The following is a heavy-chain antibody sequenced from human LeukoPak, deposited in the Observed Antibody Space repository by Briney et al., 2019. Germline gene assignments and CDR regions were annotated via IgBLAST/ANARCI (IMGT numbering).Heavy chain of an antibody. D-gene: IGHD2-2*01. CDR1: GDSMTGYY. CDR3: ARGAPIVVVPAALTYFDY. CDR2: IYSSGST. J-gene: IGHJ4*02. Sequence: SETLSLTCTVSGDSMTGYYWSWIRQPPGKGLEYIGYIYSSGSTNYNPSLKSRVTISIDTSKNHFSLKLISVTAADTAVYYYARGAPIVVVPAALTYFDYWGQGALVTVSS. V-gene: IGHV4-59*01.